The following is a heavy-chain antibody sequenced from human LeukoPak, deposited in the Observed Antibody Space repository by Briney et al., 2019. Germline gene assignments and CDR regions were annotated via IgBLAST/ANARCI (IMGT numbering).Heavy chain of an antibody. CDR3: ARSDWFDP. CDR2: IKGDGSST. CDR1: GFTFSGYW. J-gene: IGHJ5*02. V-gene: IGHV3-74*01. Sequence: PGGSLRLSCAASGFTFSGYWMHWVRQAAGKGLVWVSRIKGDGSSTSYADSVKGRFTISRDNAKNTLYLQMNSLGAEDTAVYYCARSDWFDPWGQGTLVTVSS.